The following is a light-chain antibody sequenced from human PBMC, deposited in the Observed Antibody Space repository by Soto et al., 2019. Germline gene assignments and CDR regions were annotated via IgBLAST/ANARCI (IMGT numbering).Light chain of an antibody. CDR1: ISDIGTYNY. V-gene: IGLV2-14*03. J-gene: IGLJ1*01. Sequence: QSALTQPASVSGSPGQSITISCTGSISDIGTYNYVSWYQQHSGKAPRLIISDVSDRPSGVSNRFSGSKSGNSASLTISGLQPEDEAHYYCSSYTHTGIIYVFGTGTKVTVL. CDR3: SSYTHTGIIYV. CDR2: DVS.